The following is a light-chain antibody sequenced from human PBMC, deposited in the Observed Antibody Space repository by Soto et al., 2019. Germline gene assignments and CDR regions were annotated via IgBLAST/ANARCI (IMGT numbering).Light chain of an antibody. Sequence: SYELTQPPSVSVSPGQTASITCSGHKLGDKYASWYQQKPGQSPVLVIYQDTKRPSGIPERFSGSTSGNTATLTISGTQAMDEADYYFQAWDSSSVVFGGGTKLTVL. CDR1: KLGDKY. J-gene: IGLJ3*02. CDR3: QAWDSSSVV. CDR2: QDT. V-gene: IGLV3-1*01.